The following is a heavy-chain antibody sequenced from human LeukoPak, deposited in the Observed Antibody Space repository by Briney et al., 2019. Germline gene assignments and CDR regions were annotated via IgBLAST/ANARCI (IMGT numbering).Heavy chain of an antibody. V-gene: IGHV3-21*01. CDR3: ARDASVVRLFGELNIDY. CDR1: GFTFSSYS. Sequence: GGSLRLSCTASGFTFSSYSLNWVRQAPGKGLEWVSSVSTGSNYIYYADSVKGRFTISRDNDKNSLYLQMNSLRVEDTAVYYCARDASVVRLFGELNIDYWGQGTLVTVSS. D-gene: IGHD3-10*02. CDR2: VSTGSNYI. J-gene: IGHJ4*02.